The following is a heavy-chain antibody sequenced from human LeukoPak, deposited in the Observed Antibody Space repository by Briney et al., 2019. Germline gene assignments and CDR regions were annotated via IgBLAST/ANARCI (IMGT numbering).Heavy chain of an antibody. CDR2: IYHSGST. D-gene: IGHD4-17*01. V-gene: IGHV4-38-2*01. CDR1: GYSISSGYY. J-gene: IGHJ3*02. CDR3: ARPHDYGDYVYAFDT. Sequence: PSETLSLTCAVSGYSISSGYYWGWIRQPPGKGLEWIGSIYHSGSTYYNPSLKSRVTISVDTSKNQFSLKLSSVTAADTAVYYCARPHDYGDYVYAFDTWGQGTMVTVSS.